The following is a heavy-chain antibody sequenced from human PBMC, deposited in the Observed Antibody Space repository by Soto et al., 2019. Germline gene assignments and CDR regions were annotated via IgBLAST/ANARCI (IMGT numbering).Heavy chain of an antibody. Sequence: GGSLRLSCAASGFTFSSYGMHWVRQAPGKGLEWVAVIWYDGSNKYYADSVKGRFTISRDNSKNTLYLQMNSLRAEDTAVYYCARDYSGYDSTTTNYYYGMDVWGQGTTVTVSS. CDR3: ARDYSGYDSTTTNYYYGMDV. J-gene: IGHJ6*02. V-gene: IGHV3-33*01. D-gene: IGHD5-12*01. CDR1: GFTFSSYG. CDR2: IWYDGSNK.